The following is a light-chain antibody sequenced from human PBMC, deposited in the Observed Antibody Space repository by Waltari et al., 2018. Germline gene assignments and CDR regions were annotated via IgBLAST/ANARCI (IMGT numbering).Light chain of an antibody. Sequence: QSVLTQPPSVSGAPGHRVIISCTGNSSNTWAGCDVHLYRHLPGSAPKLLIYDNNNRPSGVPDRFSGSKSGTSASLAISGLQAEDEADYYCQSYDSSLSDVVFGGGTKLTVL. CDR3: QSYDSSLSDVV. CDR1: SSNTWAGCD. V-gene: IGLV1-40*01. CDR2: DNN. J-gene: IGLJ2*01.